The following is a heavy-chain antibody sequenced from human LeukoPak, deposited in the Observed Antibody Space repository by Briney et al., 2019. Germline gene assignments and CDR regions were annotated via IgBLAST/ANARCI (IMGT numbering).Heavy chain of an antibody. Sequence: GGSLRLSCAASGFSFSSYPMNWVRQAPGKGLEWVAVIWYDGGNKHYADSVKGRFTISRDNSKNTLYLQMNSLRTEDTAVYYCARGRGYDSGTYNYAFSDYWGQGTLVTVSS. V-gene: IGHV3-33*08. J-gene: IGHJ4*02. CDR3: ARGRGYDSGTYNYAFSDY. CDR2: IWYDGGNK. D-gene: IGHD3-22*01. CDR1: GFSFSSYP.